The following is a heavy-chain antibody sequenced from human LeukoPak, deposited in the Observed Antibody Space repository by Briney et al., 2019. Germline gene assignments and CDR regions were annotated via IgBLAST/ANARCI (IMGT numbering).Heavy chain of an antibody. CDR1: GGSISSYY. D-gene: IGHD5-12*01. CDR2: IYTSGST. J-gene: IGHJ6*02. V-gene: IGHV4-4*07. Sequence: SEALSLTCTVSGGSISSYYWSWIRQPAGKGLEWIGRIYTSGSTNYNPSLKSRVTMSVGTSKNQFSLKLSSVTAADTAVYYCARARGYSGYEADYYGMDVWGQGTTVTVSS. CDR3: ARARGYSGYEADYYGMDV.